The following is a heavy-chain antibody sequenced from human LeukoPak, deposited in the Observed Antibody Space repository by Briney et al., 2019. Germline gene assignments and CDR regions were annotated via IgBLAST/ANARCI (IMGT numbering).Heavy chain of an antibody. V-gene: IGHV4-39*01. CDR3: ARQYYDSTGYYYFDY. CDR1: GDFITGSTYY. CDR2: MYYSGST. Sequence: PSETLSLTCTVSGDFITGSTYYWGWLRQPPGKGLEWIGSMYYSGSTYSNPSLRSRVTMSADTSKNQFSLNLKSVTAADTAVYYCARQYYDSTGYYYFDYWGQGTLVTVSS. D-gene: IGHD3-22*01. J-gene: IGHJ4*02.